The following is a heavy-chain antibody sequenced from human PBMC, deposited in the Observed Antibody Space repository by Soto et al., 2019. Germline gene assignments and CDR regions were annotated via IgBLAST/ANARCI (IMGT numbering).Heavy chain of an antibody. J-gene: IGHJ4*02. CDR3: ARGYLWFGETDYFDY. CDR2: IYPGDSDT. Sequence: GESLKISCKGSGYSFTSYWIGWVRQMPGKGLEWMGIIYPGDSDTRYSPSFQGQVTISADKSISTAYLQWSSLKASDTAMYYCARGYLWFGETDYFDYWGQGTLVTVPQ. D-gene: IGHD3-10*01. CDR1: GYSFTSYW. V-gene: IGHV5-51*01.